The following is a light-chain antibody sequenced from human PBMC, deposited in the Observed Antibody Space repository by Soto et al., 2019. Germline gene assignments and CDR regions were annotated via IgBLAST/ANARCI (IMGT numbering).Light chain of an antibody. V-gene: IGKV3-20*01. J-gene: IGKJ2*01. Sequence: EIVLSQSPGTLSLSPGERATLSCRASQRVSASYLAWYQQKPGQSPRLLIYDASSRATGIPDRFSGDGSGTDFTLTINSLEPEDFVVYFCQQYGGSPPGYVFGQGTKLEIK. CDR1: QRVSASY. CDR3: QQYGGSPPGYV. CDR2: DAS.